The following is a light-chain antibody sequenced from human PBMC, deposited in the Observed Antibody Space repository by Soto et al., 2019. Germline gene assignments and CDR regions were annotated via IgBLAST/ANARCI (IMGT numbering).Light chain of an antibody. CDR2: RNS. CDR1: ASTIGRNY. CDR3: AAWDDNLSGFYV. Sequence: QSVLTQSPSGSGTPGQRGTISCSGSASTIGRNYVYWYQQLPGTAPKLLIYRNSQRPSGVPDRFSGSKSGTSASLAISGLRSEDEPDYYCAAWDDNLSGFYVFGDGTKVTVL. J-gene: IGLJ1*01. V-gene: IGLV1-47*01.